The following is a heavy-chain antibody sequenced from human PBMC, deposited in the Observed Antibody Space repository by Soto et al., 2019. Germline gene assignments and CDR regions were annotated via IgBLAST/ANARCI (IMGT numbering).Heavy chain of an antibody. CDR3: ARTPKPYYYYGMDV. Sequence: PVKVSCKASGGTFSSYSIRWVRQAPGQGLEWMGGIIPIFGTANYAQKFQGRVTITADESTSTAYMELSSLRSEDTAVYYCARTPKPYYYYGMDVWGQGTTVTVSS. CDR1: GGTFSSYS. J-gene: IGHJ6*02. CDR2: IIPIFGTA. V-gene: IGHV1-69*13.